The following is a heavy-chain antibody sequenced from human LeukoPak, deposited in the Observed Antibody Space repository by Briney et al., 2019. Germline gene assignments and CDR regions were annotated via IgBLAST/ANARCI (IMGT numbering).Heavy chain of an antibody. V-gene: IGHV3-15*01. Sequence: GGSLRLSCAASGFTFSNAWVSWVRQAPGKGLDWVGRIKSKTDGGTTDYVAHVKGRFTISRDHSQNTLYLQMNSLKTQDTAEYYCTTDRVGGVIVIHPGDAFDIWGQGTMVTVSS. CDR2: IKSKTDGGTT. D-gene: IGHD3-16*02. J-gene: IGHJ3*02. CDR3: TTDRVGGVIVIHPGDAFDI. CDR1: GFTFSNAW.